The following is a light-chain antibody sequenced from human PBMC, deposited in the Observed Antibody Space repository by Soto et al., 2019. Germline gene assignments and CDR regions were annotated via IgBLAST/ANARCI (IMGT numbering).Light chain of an antibody. Sequence: QPVLTQSPSASASLGASVKLTCTLSSGHSNYAIAWHQQQPEKGPRFLMKLNSDGSHSKGDGIPDRFSGSSSGAERYLTISTIQSEDEADYYCQTWVTGIHIFGGGTKVTVL. CDR2: LNSDGSH. CDR1: SGHSNYA. CDR3: QTWVTGIHI. V-gene: IGLV4-69*01. J-gene: IGLJ2*01.